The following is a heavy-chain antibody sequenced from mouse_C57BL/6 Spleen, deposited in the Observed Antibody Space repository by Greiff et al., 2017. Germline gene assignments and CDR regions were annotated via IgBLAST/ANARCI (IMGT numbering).Heavy chain of an antibody. CDR3: ARWSNYIAY. D-gene: IGHD2-5*01. CDR2: IDPSDSYT. J-gene: IGHJ3*01. Sequence: QVQLQQPGAELVKPGASVKLSCKASGYTFTSYWMQWVKQRPGQGLEWIGEIDPSDSYTNYNQKFKGKATLTVDTSSSTAYMQLSRLTSEDAAVYYCARWSNYIAYWGQGTLVTVSA. CDR1: GYTFTSYW. V-gene: IGHV1-50*01.